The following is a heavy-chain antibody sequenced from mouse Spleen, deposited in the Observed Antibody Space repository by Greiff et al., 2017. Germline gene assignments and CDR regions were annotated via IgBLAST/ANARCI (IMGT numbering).Heavy chain of an antibody. CDR1: GFTFSSYG. J-gene: IGHJ2*01. Sequence: EVKLVESGGDLVKPGGSLKLSCAASGFTFSSYGMSWVRQTPDKRLEWVATISSGGSYTYYPDSVKGRFTISRDNAKNTLYLQMSSLKSEDTAMYYCARQDYYGQDYWGQGTTLTVSS. V-gene: IGHV5-6*01. D-gene: IGHD2-1*01. CDR3: ARQDYYGQDY. CDR2: ISSGGSYT.